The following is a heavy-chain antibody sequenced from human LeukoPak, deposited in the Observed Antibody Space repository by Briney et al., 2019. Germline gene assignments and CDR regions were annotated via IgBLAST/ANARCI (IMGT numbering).Heavy chain of an antibody. Sequence: GGSLRLSCAASGFTFSSYSMNWVRQAPGKGLEWVSPISSSSSYIYYADSVKGRFTISRDNAKNSLYLQMNSLRAEDTAVYYCARDTDSGSYRVYYYGMDVWGQGTTVTVSS. V-gene: IGHV3-21*01. CDR2: ISSSSSYI. CDR1: GFTFSSYS. CDR3: ARDTDSGSYRVYYYGMDV. J-gene: IGHJ6*02. D-gene: IGHD1-26*01.